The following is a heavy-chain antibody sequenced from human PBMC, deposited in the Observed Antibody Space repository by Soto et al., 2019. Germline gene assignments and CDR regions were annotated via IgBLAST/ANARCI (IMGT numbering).Heavy chain of an antibody. CDR2: IYHTGST. D-gene: IGHD1-1*01. CDR3: ARATGTLRSRNCDY. V-gene: IGHV4-31*03. CDR1: GGSISTVGHY. J-gene: IGHJ4*02. Sequence: SETLSLTCSVSGGSISTVGHYWTWIRQPPGKVLEGIGSIYHTGSTYYSKSLRSRLTISVDTSKSQFSLRLSSVPAADTAVYYCARATGTLRSRNCDYWGQGSLVTVSS.